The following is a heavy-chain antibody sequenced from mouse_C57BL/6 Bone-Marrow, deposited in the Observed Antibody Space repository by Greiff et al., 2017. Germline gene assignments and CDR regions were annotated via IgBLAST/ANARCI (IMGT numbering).Heavy chain of an antibody. Sequence: EVKLVESSGGLVQPKGSLKLSCAASGFSFNTYAMNWVRQAPGKGLEWVARIRSKSNNYATYYADSVKDRFTISRDDSESMLYLQMNNLKTEDTAMYYCVRHAFAYWGQGTLVTVSA. CDR1: GFSFNTYA. J-gene: IGHJ3*01. V-gene: IGHV10-1*01. CDR2: IRSKSNNYAT. CDR3: VRHAFAY.